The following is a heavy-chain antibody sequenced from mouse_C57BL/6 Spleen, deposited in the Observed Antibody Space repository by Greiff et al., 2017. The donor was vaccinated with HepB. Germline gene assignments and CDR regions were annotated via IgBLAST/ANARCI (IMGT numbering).Heavy chain of an antibody. CDR1: GFTFSDYG. V-gene: IGHV5-17*01. CDR3: ARNYDVEAMDY. Sequence: EVQRVESGGGLVKPGGSLKLSCAASGFTFSDYGMHWVRQAPEKGLEWVAYISSGSSTIYYADTVKGRFTISRDNAKNTLFLQMTSLRSEDTAMYYCARNYDVEAMDYWGQGTSVTVSS. J-gene: IGHJ4*01. CDR2: ISSGSSTI. D-gene: IGHD2-4*01.